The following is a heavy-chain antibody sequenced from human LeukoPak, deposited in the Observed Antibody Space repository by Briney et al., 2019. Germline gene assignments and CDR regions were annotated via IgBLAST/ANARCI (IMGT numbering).Heavy chain of an antibody. J-gene: IGHJ4*02. CDR3: ARAPAYCGGDCYFY. V-gene: IGHV1-2*06. CDR1: SYIFTDYY. CDR2: INPNNGGT. D-gene: IGHD2-21*02. Sequence: ASVKVSCKASSYIFTDYYMHWVRQAPGQGLEWMGRINPNNGGTYYSQKFQGRVTMTRDTSITTAYMELSRLRSDDTAVYYCARAPAYCGGDCYFYWGQGTLVTVSS.